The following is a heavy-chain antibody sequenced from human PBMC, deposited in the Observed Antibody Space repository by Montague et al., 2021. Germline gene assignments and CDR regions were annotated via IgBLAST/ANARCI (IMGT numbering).Heavy chain of an antibody. CDR1: GGSISSGGFY. J-gene: IGHJ4*02. D-gene: IGHD2-15*01. CDR3: ARSGGYCSGGRCDTFDY. CDR2: IYDSGST. Sequence: TLSLTCSESGGSISSGGFYWSWIRQHPGKGPEWIGSIYDSGSTNYNPSLKSRLTLSRDTSKNQVSLRLTSVTAAETAVYYCARSGGYCSGGRCDTFDYWGQGTLVTVSS. V-gene: IGHV4-31*03.